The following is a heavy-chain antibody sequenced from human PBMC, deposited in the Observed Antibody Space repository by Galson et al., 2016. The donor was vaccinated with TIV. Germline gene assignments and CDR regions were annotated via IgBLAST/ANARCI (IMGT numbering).Heavy chain of an antibody. V-gene: IGHV3-23*01. D-gene: IGHD6-19*01. CDR2: INGGGTT. Sequence: SLRLSCAASGFTFHSYAMTWVRQVPGKGLEWVSGINGGGTTYYADSVKGRFTISRDNSTKSLSLQMNNLRAEDTAVYYCVKDKQWVAECGDSWGQGTLVIGSS. CDR1: GFTFHSYA. J-gene: IGHJ4*02. CDR3: VKDKQWVAECGDS.